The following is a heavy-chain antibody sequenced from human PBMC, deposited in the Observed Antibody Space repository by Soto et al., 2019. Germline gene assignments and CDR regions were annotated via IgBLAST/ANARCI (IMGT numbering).Heavy chain of an antibody. J-gene: IGHJ5*02. CDR2: ISSSSSTI. Sequence: GGSLRLSCAASGFTFSSYSMNWVRQAPGKGLEWVSYISSSSSTIYYADSVKGRFTISRDNAKNSLYLQMNSLRAEDTAVYYCARHPERIAQIGWFDPRRQGIPVTVSS. CDR1: GFTFSSYS. CDR3: ARHPERIAQIGWFDP. V-gene: IGHV3-48*01. D-gene: IGHD6-13*01.